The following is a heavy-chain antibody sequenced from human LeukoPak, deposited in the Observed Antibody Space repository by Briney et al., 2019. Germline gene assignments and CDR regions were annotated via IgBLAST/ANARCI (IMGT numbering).Heavy chain of an antibody. D-gene: IGHD1-26*01. CDR1: GFTVSSNY. CDR2: IYSGGST. J-gene: IGHJ4*02. Sequence: GGSLRLSCAASGFTVSSNYMSWVRQAPGKGLEWVSVIYSGGSTYYADSVKGRFTISRDNSKNTLYLQMNSLRAEDTAVYYCARDWDSGSYGIFDYWGQGTLVTVSS. CDR3: ARDWDSGSYGIFDY. V-gene: IGHV3-66*01.